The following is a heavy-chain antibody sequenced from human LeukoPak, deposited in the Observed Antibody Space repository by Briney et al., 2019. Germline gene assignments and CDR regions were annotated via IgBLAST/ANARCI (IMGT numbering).Heavy chain of an antibody. CDR2: ISGSGGST. V-gene: IGHV3-23*01. CDR1: GFTFSSYA. Sequence: GGSLRLSCAASGFTFSSYAMSWVRQAPGKGLEWVSAISGSGGSTYYADSVKGRFTISRGNSKNTLYLQMNSLRAEDTAVYYCAKSTDYYDSSGSDYWGQGTLVTVSS. CDR3: AKSTDYYDSSGSDY. J-gene: IGHJ4*02. D-gene: IGHD3-22*01.